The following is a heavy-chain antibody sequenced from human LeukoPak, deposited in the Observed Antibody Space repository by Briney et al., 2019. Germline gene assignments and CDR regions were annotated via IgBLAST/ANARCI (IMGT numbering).Heavy chain of an antibody. CDR2: IKQDGSEK. J-gene: IGHJ4*02. CDR3: ARGSSGWYTFFDY. D-gene: IGHD6-19*01. V-gene: IGHV3-7*01. Sequence: GXLRLSXXASGFTXSSYWMSWVRQAPGKGLEWVANIKQDGSEKYYVDSVKGRFTISRDNAKNSLYLQMNSLRAEDTAVYYCARGSSGWYTFFDYWGQGTLVTVSS. CDR1: GFTXSSYW.